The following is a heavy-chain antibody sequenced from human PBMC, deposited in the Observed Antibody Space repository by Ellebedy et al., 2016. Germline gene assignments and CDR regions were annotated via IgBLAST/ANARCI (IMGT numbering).Heavy chain of an antibody. D-gene: IGHD2-21*02. CDR3: ASGDYDPYYYYGMDV. CDR2: ISGSGGST. Sequence: LSLTCAASGFTFSNAWMNWVRQAPGKGLEWVSAISGSGGSTYYADSVKGRFTISRDNSKNTLYLQMNSLRAEDTAVYYCASGDYDPYYYYGMDVWGQGTTVTVSS. V-gene: IGHV3-23*01. CDR1: GFTFSNAW. J-gene: IGHJ6*02.